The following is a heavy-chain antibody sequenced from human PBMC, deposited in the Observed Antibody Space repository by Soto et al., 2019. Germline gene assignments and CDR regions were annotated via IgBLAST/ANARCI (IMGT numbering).Heavy chain of an antibody. CDR3: AKRHYDFWSGYSIGYYYYYGMDV. Sequence: GGSLRLPCAASGFTFSSYAMSWVRQAPGKGLEWVSAISGSGGSTYYADSVKGRFTISRDNSKNTLYLQMNSLRAEDTAVYYCAKRHYDFWSGYSIGYYYYYGMDVWGQGTTVTVSS. J-gene: IGHJ6*02. CDR1: GFTFSSYA. CDR2: ISGSGGST. D-gene: IGHD3-3*01. V-gene: IGHV3-23*01.